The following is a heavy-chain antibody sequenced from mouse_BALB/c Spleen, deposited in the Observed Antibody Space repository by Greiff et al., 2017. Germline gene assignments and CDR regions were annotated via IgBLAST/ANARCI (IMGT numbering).Heavy chain of an antibody. J-gene: IGHJ1*01. CDR3: NAPYGNHWYFDV. D-gene: IGHD2-1*01. Sequence: VQLQQSGAELVRSGASVRLSCTASGFNIKDYYMHWVKQRPEQGLEWIGWIDPENGDTEYAPKFQGKATMTADTSSNTAYLQLSSLTSEDTAVYYGNAPYGNHWYFDVWGAGTTVTVAS. CDR1: GFNIKDYY. CDR2: IDPENGDT. V-gene: IGHV14-4*02.